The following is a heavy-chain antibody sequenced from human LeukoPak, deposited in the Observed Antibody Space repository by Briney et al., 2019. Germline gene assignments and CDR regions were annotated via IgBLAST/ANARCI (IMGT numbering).Heavy chain of an antibody. CDR3: ATLVGIAAAGPDH. Sequence: KFQGRVTITRDTSASTAYMELSSLRSEDTAVYYCATLVGIAAAGPDHWGQGTLVTVSS. D-gene: IGHD6-13*01. V-gene: IGHV1-3*01. J-gene: IGHJ5*02.